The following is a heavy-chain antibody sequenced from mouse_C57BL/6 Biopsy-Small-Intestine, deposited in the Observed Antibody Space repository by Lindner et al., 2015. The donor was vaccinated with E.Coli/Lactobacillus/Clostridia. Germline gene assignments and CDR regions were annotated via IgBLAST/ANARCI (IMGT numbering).Heavy chain of an antibody. CDR1: GDTFSTFA. Sequence: SVKVSCKASGDTFSTFAITWVRQAPGQGLEWMGMIIPLFGTTNYAQRFQGRVTITADESTTTAYMELSSLRSEDTAVYYCARDRAGYCTGGVCSDFDYWGQGSQVTVSS. CDR2: IIPLFGTT. J-gene: IGHJ4*01. V-gene: IGHV1-64*01. CDR3: ARDRAGYCTGGVCSDFDY. D-gene: IGHD1-1*02.